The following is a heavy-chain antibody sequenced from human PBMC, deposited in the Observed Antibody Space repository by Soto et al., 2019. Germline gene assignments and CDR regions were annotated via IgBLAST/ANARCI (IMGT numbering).Heavy chain of an antibody. Sequence: PSETLSLTCTVSGGSISSGGYYWSWIRQHPGKGLEWIGYIYYSGSTYYNPSLKSRVTISVDTSKNQFSLKLSSVTAADTAVYYCARDYGFWSGYYTGGGFVAYYGMDVWGQGTTVTVSS. J-gene: IGHJ6*02. D-gene: IGHD3-3*01. CDR2: IYYSGST. CDR3: ARDYGFWSGYYTGGGFVAYYGMDV. CDR1: GGSISSGGYY. V-gene: IGHV4-31*02.